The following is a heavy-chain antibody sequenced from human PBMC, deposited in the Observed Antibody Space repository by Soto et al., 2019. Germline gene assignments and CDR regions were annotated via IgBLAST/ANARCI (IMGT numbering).Heavy chain of an antibody. CDR1: GASISSPHDY. D-gene: IGHD2-15*01. CDR3: ARHFPLGWVAAKLLDAFDI. CDR2: IYYSGST. Sequence: SETLSLTCTVSGASISSPHDYWGWIRQPPGKGLEWIGYIYYSGSTNYNPSLKSRVTISVDTSKNQFSLKLSSVTAADTAVYYCARHFPLGWVAAKLLDAFDIWGQGTMVTVSS. J-gene: IGHJ3*02. V-gene: IGHV4-61*05.